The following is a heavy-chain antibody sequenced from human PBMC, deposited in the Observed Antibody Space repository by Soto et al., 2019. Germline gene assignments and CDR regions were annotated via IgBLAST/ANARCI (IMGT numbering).Heavy chain of an antibody. J-gene: IGHJ4*02. V-gene: IGHV1-18*01. CDR1: GYTFTSYG. CDR3: ARGIGSSSWYPDYFDY. D-gene: IGHD6-13*01. CDR2: FSAFNGNT. Sequence: GASVKVSCKASGYTFTSYGISWVRQAPGQGLEWIGWFSAFNGNTNYAQKLKGRVTMTTDTSTSTAYMELRSLRSDDTAVYYCARGIGSSSWYPDYFDYWGQGTLVTVSS.